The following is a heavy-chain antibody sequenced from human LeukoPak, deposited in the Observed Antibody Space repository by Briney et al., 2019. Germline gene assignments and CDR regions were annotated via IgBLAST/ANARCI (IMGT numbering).Heavy chain of an antibody. CDR1: GFTVSSTY. V-gene: IGHV3-66*01. J-gene: IGHJ4*02. Sequence: HPGGSLRLSCAASGFTVSSTYMSWVRQAPGKGLEWVSVFYSGDTTYYADSVKGRFTISRDNSKNMLYLQMNSLRAEDTAVYYCARRLLTGYYEFWGQGTLVTVSS. D-gene: IGHD3-9*01. CDR3: ARRLLTGYYEF. CDR2: FYSGDTT.